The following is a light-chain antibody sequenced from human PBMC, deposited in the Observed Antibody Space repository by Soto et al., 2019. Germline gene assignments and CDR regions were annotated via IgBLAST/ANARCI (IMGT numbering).Light chain of an antibody. CDR3: QQHGSSPPT. V-gene: IGKV3-20*01. CDR2: AAS. Sequence: EIVLTQSPGTLSLSPGERATLSCRASQTLSSSFLAWYQQKLGQAPRLLIYAASSRATGIPDRFSGSRSSTDFTLTISRLEPEDFAVYYCQQHGSSPPTFGGGTKVEIK. CDR1: QTLSSSF. J-gene: IGKJ4*01.